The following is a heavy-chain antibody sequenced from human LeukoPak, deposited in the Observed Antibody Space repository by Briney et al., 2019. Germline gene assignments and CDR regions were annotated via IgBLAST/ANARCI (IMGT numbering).Heavy chain of an antibody. V-gene: IGHV1-69*13. J-gene: IGHJ4*02. Sequence: GASVKVSCKASGGTFSSYAISWVRQAPGQGLEWMGGIIPIFDTTNYAQKFQGRVTLTADESTSTAYMELSRLRSDDTAVYYCARAPQWLLYDYWGQGTLVTVSS. CDR1: GGTFSSYA. CDR2: IIPIFDTT. D-gene: IGHD3-3*01. CDR3: ARAPQWLLYDY.